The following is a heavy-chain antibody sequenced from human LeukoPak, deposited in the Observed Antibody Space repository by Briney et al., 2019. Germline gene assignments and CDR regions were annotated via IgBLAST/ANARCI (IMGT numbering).Heavy chain of an antibody. V-gene: IGHV3-30-3*01. Sequence: PGGSLRLSCAASGFTFSSFAMHWVRQAPGKGLEWVTVISYDGSNNYYADSVKGRFTISRDNSKNTLYLQMNGLTAEDTAVYYCARDDRGIAAAGFFDYWGQGTLVTVSS. J-gene: IGHJ4*02. CDR1: GFTFSSFA. CDR3: ARDDRGIAAAGFFDY. CDR2: ISYDGSNN. D-gene: IGHD6-13*01.